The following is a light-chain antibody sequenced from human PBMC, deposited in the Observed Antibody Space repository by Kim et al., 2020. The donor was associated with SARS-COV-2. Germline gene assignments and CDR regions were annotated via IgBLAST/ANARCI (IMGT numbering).Light chain of an antibody. CDR1: QGIRSY. CDR2: DAS. J-gene: IGKJ3*01. Sequence: DIQMTQSPSSLSASVGDRVIITCRASQGIRSYLSWFQQKPGKAPERLIYDASILQTGVPSRISGTRSGTEFTLTISSLQPEDFGSYHCLQYNFYPRTFGQGTQVDIK. CDR3: LQYNFYPRT. V-gene: IGKV1-17*01.